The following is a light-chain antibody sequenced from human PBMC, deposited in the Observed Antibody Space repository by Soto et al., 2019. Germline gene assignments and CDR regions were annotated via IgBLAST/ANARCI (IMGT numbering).Light chain of an antibody. CDR2: DAS. CDR1: QSVSGY. Sequence: TLSLSTGERATLSCRASQSVSGYLAWYQQKPGQAPRLLLYDASNRATGIPARFSGSGSGTDFTLTIISLQAEDGIGDYCQQPGYRPRPFGQGSKVDIK. V-gene: IGKV3-11*01. J-gene: IGKJ1*01. CDR3: QQPGYRPRP.